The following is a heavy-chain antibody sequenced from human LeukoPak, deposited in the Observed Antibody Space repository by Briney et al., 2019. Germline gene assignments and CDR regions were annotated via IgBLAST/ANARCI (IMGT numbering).Heavy chain of an antibody. V-gene: IGHV3-66*01. CDR2: IYSGDST. J-gene: IGHJ3*02. CDR1: GFTVSVNY. Sequence: PGGSLRLSCAPSGFTVSVNYMSWVRQAPGKGLEWLSFIYSGDSTYYADSVKGRFTISRDNSKNTLYLQMKSMRGDDTAVYYCSRVFGEKDGFIWAFDIWGKGTMVTVSS. D-gene: IGHD3-16*01. CDR3: SRVFGEKDGFIWAFDI.